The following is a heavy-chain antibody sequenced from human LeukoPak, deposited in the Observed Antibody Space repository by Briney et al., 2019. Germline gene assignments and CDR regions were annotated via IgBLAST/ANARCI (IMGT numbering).Heavy chain of an antibody. Sequence: SETLSLTCAVYGGSFSGYYWSWIRQPPGKGLEWIGEINHSGSTNYNPSLKRRVTISVDTSKNQFSLKLSSVTAADTAVYYCARVFSGDSSGYLSPHFFDYWGQGTLVTVSS. CDR2: INHSGST. CDR3: ARVFSGDSSGYLSPHFFDY. D-gene: IGHD3-22*01. J-gene: IGHJ4*02. V-gene: IGHV4-34*01. CDR1: GGSFSGYY.